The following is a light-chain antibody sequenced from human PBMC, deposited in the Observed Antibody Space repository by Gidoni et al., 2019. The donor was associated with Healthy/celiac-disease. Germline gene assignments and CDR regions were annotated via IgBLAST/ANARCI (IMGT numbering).Light chain of an antibody. J-gene: IGKJ1*01. V-gene: IGKV1-5*03. Sequence: DIQMTRSPSTLSASVGDRVTITCRASQSISSWLAWYQQKPGQAPKLLIYKASSLDSGVPSRFSGSGSGTEFTLTISSLQPDDFATYYCQQYNSYSWTFGQGTKVEIK. CDR1: QSISSW. CDR3: QQYNSYSWT. CDR2: KAS.